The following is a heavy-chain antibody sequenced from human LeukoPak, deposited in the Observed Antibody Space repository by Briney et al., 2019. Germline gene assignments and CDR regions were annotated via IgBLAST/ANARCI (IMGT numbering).Heavy chain of an antibody. V-gene: IGHV1-18*01. D-gene: IGHD3-9*01. CDR2: ISAYNGNT. CDR1: GYTFTSYG. CDR3: AREFGGSYYDILTGYSYYFDY. J-gene: IGHJ4*02. Sequence: ASVKVSCKASGYTFTSYGISWVRQAPGQGLEWMGWISAYNGNTNYAQKLQGRVTMTTDTSTSTAYMELRSLRSDDTAVYYCAREFGGSYYDILTGYSYYFDYWGQGTPVTVSS.